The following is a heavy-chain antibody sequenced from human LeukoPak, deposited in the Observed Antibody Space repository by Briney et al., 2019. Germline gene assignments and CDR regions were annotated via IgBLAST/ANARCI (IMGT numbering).Heavy chain of an antibody. CDR2: INVEGDYI. V-gene: IGHV3-74*01. Sequence: GGSLRLSCAASGFIASTFWVHWVRQAPGKGLVWVARINVEGDYIDYAESVKGRFTISRDSAKNSLYLQMNSLRPEDTGVYYCARDLTGPYDHWGEGTLVTVSS. CDR3: ARDLTGPYDH. D-gene: IGHD3-22*01. J-gene: IGHJ4*02. CDR1: GFIASTFW.